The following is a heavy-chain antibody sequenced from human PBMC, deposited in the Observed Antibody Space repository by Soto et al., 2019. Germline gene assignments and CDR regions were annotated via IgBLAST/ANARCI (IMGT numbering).Heavy chain of an antibody. Sequence: GGSLRLSCAASGFTFSSYAMSWVRQAPGKGLEWVSAISGSGGSTYFADSVKGRFTISRDNSKNTLYLQMNSLRAEDTAVYYCAKVPRYCSGGSCYGGYFDYWGQGTLVTVSS. V-gene: IGHV3-23*01. CDR3: AKVPRYCSGGSCYGGYFDY. CDR1: GFTFSSYA. D-gene: IGHD2-15*01. J-gene: IGHJ4*02. CDR2: ISGSGGST.